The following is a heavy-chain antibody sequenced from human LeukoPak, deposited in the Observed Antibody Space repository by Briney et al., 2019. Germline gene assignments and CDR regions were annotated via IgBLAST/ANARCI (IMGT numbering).Heavy chain of an antibody. Sequence: KPSETLSLTCTVSNGSISSHYWSWIRQSPGKELEWIGNIYYSGSTNYNPSLKSRVTISVDTSKNQFSLKLSSVTAADTAVYYCARHSSGWYYVDYWGQGTLVTVSS. CDR2: IYYSGST. CDR1: NGSISSHY. CDR3: ARHSSGWYYVDY. J-gene: IGHJ4*02. D-gene: IGHD6-19*01. V-gene: IGHV4-59*11.